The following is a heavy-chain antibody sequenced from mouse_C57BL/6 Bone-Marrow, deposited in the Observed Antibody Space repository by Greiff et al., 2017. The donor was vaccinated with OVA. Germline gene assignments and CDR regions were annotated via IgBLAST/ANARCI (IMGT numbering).Heavy chain of an antibody. CDR2: IYPGSGST. D-gene: IGHD2-12*01. CDR3: ARAGLYGFAY. V-gene: IGHV1-55*01. Sequence: QVQLQQPGAELVRPGSSVKLSCKASGYTFTSYWMHWVKQRPIQGLEWIGDIYPGSGSTNYNEKFKSKATLTVDTSSSTAYMQLSSLTSEDSAVYYCARAGLYGFAYWGQGTLVTVSA. CDR1: GYTFTSYW. J-gene: IGHJ3*01.